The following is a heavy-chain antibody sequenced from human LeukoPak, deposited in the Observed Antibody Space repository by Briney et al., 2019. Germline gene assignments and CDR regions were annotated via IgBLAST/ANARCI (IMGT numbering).Heavy chain of an antibody. D-gene: IGHD5-18*01. V-gene: IGHV3-7*01. Sequence: PGGSLRLSCAASGFTFSIYWMTWVRQAPGKGLEWVANIKQDGAKKYYVDSARGRFTISRDNANNSVYLQMNSLRAEDTAVYYCAKFSGYSYGGWFDQWGPGTLVTVSS. CDR2: IKQDGAKK. J-gene: IGHJ5*02. CDR1: GFTFSIYW. CDR3: AKFSGYSYGGWFDQ.